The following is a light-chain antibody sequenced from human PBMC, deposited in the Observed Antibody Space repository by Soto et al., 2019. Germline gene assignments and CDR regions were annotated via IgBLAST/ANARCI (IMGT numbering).Light chain of an antibody. Sequence: SALTQPASVSGSPGQSITISCTGTSSDVGDYDYVSWYQQHPGKAPKLMIYDVSNRPSGVSDRFSGSKSGNTASLTISGLQAEDEADYYCSSYTNSVYVFGTGTKVTVL. CDR2: DVS. CDR3: SSYTNSVYV. CDR1: SSDVGDYDY. J-gene: IGLJ1*01. V-gene: IGLV2-14*03.